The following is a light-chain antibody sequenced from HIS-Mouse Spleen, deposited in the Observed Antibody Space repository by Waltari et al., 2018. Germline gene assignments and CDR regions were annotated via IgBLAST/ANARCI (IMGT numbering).Light chain of an antibody. CDR2: DVS. J-gene: IGLJ2*01. CDR1: SSDVGGYNY. V-gene: IGLV2-14*03. Sequence: QSALTQPASVSGSPGQSITISCTGTSSDVGGYNYVSWYQQHPGKAPKLMIYDVSTRPSGVSTCFSGSKSGNTASLTISGLQAEDEADYYCSSYTSSSTEVFGGGTKLTVL. CDR3: SSYTSSSTEV.